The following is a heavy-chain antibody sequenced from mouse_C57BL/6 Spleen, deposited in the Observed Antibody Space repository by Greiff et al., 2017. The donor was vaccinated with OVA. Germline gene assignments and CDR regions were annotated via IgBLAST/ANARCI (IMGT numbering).Heavy chain of an antibody. CDR1: GYSFTSYY. J-gene: IGHJ4*01. D-gene: IGHD2-5*01. CDR3: ARLDSNYLYYYAMDY. V-gene: IGHV1-66*01. Sequence: VQLQQSGPELVKPGASVKISCTASGYSFTSYYIHWVKQRPGQGLEWIGWIYPGSGNTKYNEKFKGKATLTADTSSSTAYMQLSSLTSEDSAVYYCARLDSNYLYYYAMDYWGQGTSGTVSS. CDR2: IYPGSGNT.